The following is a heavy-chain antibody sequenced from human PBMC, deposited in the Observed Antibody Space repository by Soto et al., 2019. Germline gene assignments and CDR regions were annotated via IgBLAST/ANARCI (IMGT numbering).Heavy chain of an antibody. CDR2: VFGIQTT. J-gene: IGHJ5*02. Sequence: SETLSLGCAVSGDSVSGGPNYCSWLRQPAGRGQEWIGYVFGIQTTNTNHSLRGRVTVTKDTSKNEFSLRLTSVTTADTAVYYCARSNSRCLVDLWGQGILVTVS. CDR3: ARSNSRCLVDL. V-gene: IGHV4-61*10. D-gene: IGHD4-4*01. CDR1: GDSVSGGPNY.